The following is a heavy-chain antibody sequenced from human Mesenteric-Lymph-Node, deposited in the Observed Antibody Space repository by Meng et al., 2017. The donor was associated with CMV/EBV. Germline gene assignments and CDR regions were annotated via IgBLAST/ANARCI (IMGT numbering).Heavy chain of an antibody. J-gene: IGHJ4*02. CDR3: ARAAPYYDFWSGYYAL. Sequence: GGSLKISCAASGFTFSSYWMHWVRQAPGKGLVWVSRINSDGSSTSYADSVKGRFTISRDNAKNTLYLQMNSLRAEDTAVYYCARAAPYYDFWSGYYALWGQGTLVTVSS. V-gene: IGHV3-74*01. D-gene: IGHD3-3*01. CDR1: GFTFSSYW. CDR2: INSDGSST.